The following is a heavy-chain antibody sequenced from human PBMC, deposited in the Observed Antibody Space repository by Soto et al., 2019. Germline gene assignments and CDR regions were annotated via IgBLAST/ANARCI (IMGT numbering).Heavy chain of an antibody. J-gene: IGHJ6*02. CDR1: GFTFSSYA. CDR2: ISGSGGST. CDR3: AKAVAVGYYYYGMDV. Sequence: AGGSLRLSCAASGFTFSSYAVSWVRQAPGKGLEWVSAISGSGGSTYYADSVKGRFTISRDNSKNTLYLQMNSLRAEDTAVYYCAKAVAVGYYYYGMDVWGQGTTVTVSS. D-gene: IGHD6-19*01. V-gene: IGHV3-23*01.